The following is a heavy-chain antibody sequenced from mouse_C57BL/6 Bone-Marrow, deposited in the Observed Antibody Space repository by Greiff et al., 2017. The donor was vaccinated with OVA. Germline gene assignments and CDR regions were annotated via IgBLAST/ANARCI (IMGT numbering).Heavy chain of an antibody. Sequence: EVQGVESGAELVRPGASVKLSCTASGFNIKDDYMHWVKQRPEQGLEWIGWIDPENGDTEYASKFQGKATITADTSSNTAYLQLSSLTSEDTAVYYCTTPCAYWGQGTLVTVSA. CDR2: IDPENGDT. J-gene: IGHJ3*01. CDR1: GFNIKDDY. CDR3: TTPCAY. V-gene: IGHV14-4*01.